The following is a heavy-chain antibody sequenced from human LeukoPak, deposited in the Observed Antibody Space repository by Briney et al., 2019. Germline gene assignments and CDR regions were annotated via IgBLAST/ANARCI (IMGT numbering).Heavy chain of an antibody. CDR2: IYYSGST. D-gene: IGHD3-3*01. V-gene: IGHV4-39*07. CDR3: ARAARDTIFGVVTAFDP. CDR1: GGSISSSSYY. Sequence: PSETLSLTCTVSGGSISSSSYYWGWIRQPPGKGLEWIGSIYYSGSTYYNPSLKSRVTISVDTSKNQFSLKLSSVTAADTAVYYCARAARDTIFGVVTAFDPWGQGTLVTISS. J-gene: IGHJ5*02.